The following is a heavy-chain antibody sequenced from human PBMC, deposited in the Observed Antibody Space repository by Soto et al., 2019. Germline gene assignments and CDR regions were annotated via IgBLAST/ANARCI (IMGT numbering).Heavy chain of an antibody. Sequence: QVQLVQSGAEVKKPGSSVKVSCKASGGTFSSYAISWVRQAPGQGLEWMGGIIPIFGTANYAQKFQGRVTITADESTSTAYMEMSSLRSEVTAVYYCARVLHQPSGWTDGVVYWGQGTLVTVSS. V-gene: IGHV1-69*01. D-gene: IGHD6-19*01. CDR3: ARVLHQPSGWTDGVVY. CDR2: IIPIFGTA. J-gene: IGHJ4*02. CDR1: GGTFSSYA.